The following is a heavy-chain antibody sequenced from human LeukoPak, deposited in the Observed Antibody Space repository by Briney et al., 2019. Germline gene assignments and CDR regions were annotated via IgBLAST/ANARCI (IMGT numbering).Heavy chain of an antibody. CDR3: ARGQVNIVGAATLLDY. CDR1: GYTFSANG. V-gene: IGHV3-33*01. D-gene: IGHD1-26*01. CDR2: ISYDGSEK. Sequence: GGSLRLSCAASGYTFSANGMHWIRQAPGKGLEWVGMISYDGSEKCYGDSVKGRFTISRDDSKSTLFLQMNSLRAEDTAVYYCARGQVNIVGAATLLDYWGQGTLVTVSS. J-gene: IGHJ4*02.